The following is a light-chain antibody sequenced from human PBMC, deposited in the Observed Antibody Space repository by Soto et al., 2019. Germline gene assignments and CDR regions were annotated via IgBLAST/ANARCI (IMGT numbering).Light chain of an antibody. CDR1: QSVGSRF. J-gene: IGKJ4*01. CDR2: GAS. CDR3: QQSGTSPPVA. Sequence: EIVLTQSPGTLSLSPGERATLSCRASQSVGSRFLAWYQQKPGQAPRLLIYGASNRATGIPDRFSGSGSGTDFTLTISRLEPEDFAVYYCQQSGTSPPVAFGGGTRWISN. V-gene: IGKV3-20*01.